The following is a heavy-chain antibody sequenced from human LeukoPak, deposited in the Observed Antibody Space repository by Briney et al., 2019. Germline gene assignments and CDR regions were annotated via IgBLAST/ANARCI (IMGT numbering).Heavy chain of an antibody. Sequence: GGSLRLSCAASGFIFSGSAIHWVRQTSGKGLEWVGRMRNKANSYAASYAASVKGRFTISRDDSKNTAFLQLNSLETEDTAMYYCARRLEVGASDLGYWGQGTLVTVSS. V-gene: IGHV3-73*01. CDR2: MRNKANSYAA. D-gene: IGHD1-26*01. J-gene: IGHJ4*02. CDR1: GFIFSGSA. CDR3: ARRLEVGASDLGY.